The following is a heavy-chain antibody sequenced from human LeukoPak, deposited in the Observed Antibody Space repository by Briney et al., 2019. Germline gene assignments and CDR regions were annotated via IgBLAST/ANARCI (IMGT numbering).Heavy chain of an antibody. D-gene: IGHD5-18*01. CDR3: ARVGSYGFCDY. J-gene: IGHJ4*02. Sequence: SETLSLTCAVYGGSLSGYYWSWIRQPPGKGLEWIGEINYSGSTNYNPSLKSRVTISVDTSKNQFSLKLSSVTAADTAVYYCARVGSYGFCDYWGQGTLVTVSS. CDR1: GGSLSGYY. V-gene: IGHV4-34*01. CDR2: INYSGST.